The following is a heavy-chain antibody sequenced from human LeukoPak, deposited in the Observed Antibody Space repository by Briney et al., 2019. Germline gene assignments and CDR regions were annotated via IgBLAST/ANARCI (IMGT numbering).Heavy chain of an antibody. CDR3: ARGRNQEYDDSHAFDI. J-gene: IGHJ3*02. CDR1: GGSISSSNW. Sequence: SETLSLTCAVSGGSISSSNWWSWVRQPPGKGLEWIGYIYYSGSTNYNPSLKSRVTISVDTSKNQFSLKLSSVTAADTAVYYCARGRNQEYDDSHAFDIWGQGTMVTVSS. CDR2: IYYSGST. D-gene: IGHD1-14*01. V-gene: IGHV4-4*02.